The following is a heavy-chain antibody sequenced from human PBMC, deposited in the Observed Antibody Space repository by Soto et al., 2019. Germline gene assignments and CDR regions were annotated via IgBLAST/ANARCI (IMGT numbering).Heavy chain of an antibody. CDR2: IKSKTDGGAT. CDR1: GLTLRNAW. V-gene: IGHV3-15*01. J-gene: IGHJ4*02. Sequence: EVQLVESGGGLVKPGGSFRLSCAASGLTLRNAWLSWVRQAPGKGREWVGRIKSKTDGGATDYAAPVKGRFSISRDDSKDTLYLQMSSLKTEDTAVYYCTTAPYIWGSYEKNFWGQGTLVTVSS. D-gene: IGHD3-16*01. CDR3: TTAPYIWGSYEKNF.